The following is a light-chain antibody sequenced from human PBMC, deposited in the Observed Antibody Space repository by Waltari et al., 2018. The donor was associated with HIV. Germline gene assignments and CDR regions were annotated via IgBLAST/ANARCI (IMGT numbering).Light chain of an antibody. CDR1: TSNVETQW. Sequence: QSVLTQPLSASGAPGQTVTISCSGSTSNVETQWVYWYQQLPGTAPKLLIYRNYQRPSGVPDLFSSSKSGASASLFISGLRSEDEADYFCGVWDSTLKQWLFGGRTKLTVL. CDR2: RNY. J-gene: IGLJ3*02. CDR3: GVWDSTLKQWL. V-gene: IGLV1-47*01.